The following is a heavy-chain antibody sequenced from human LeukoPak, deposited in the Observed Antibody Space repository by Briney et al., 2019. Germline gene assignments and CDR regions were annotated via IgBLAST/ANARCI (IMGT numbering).Heavy chain of an antibody. J-gene: IGHJ4*02. CDR1: GGSISSYF. V-gene: IGHV4-59*08. Sequence: SETLSLTCTVSGGSISSYFWSWIRQPPGKGVEWIGYIYYSRSTYYNPSLKSRVTISVDTSKNQFSLKLSSVTAADTAVYYCASSLLWFGEGDYWGQGTLVTVSS. CDR3: ASSLLWFGEGDY. D-gene: IGHD3-10*01. CDR2: IYYSRST.